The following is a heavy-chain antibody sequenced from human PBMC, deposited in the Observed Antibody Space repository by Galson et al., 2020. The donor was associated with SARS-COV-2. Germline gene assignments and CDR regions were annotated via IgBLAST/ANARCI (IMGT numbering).Heavy chain of an antibody. CDR3: AQARPSRSGFYYYYGMDV. CDR1: GESFSPNY. J-gene: IGHJ6*02. V-gene: IGHV4-34*01. D-gene: IGHD3-3*01. Sequence: SETLSLTCAVYGESFSPNYWNWVRLTPGRGLEWIGEITHSGSPTYSPSLKSRVTISVDTSKNQFSLSLRSVSAADTAVYYCAQARPSRSGFYYYYGMDVWGQGTTVTVSS. CDR2: ITHSGSP.